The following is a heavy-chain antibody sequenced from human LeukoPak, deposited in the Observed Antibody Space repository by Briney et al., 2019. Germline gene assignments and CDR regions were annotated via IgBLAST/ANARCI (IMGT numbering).Heavy chain of an antibody. J-gene: IGHJ4*02. Sequence: GGCLRLSRAASVFIFHHYWMHWVRPPPGKGVVGVSRNNNDGSRRNYADAVKGRVTISRDSSENTLYLQMNSLRVEDTAVYYCARGPIQSGYAVDYWGQGTLVTVSS. CDR3: ARGPIQSGYAVDY. V-gene: IGHV3-74*01. CDR2: NNNDGSRR. D-gene: IGHD3-22*01. CDR1: VFIFHHYW.